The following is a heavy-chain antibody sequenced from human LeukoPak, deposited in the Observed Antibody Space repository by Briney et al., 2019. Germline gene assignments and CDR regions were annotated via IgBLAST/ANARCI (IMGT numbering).Heavy chain of an antibody. CDR1: GYTFTSYY. CDR3: ARATYYDILTGYSSDAFDI. D-gene: IGHD3-9*01. J-gene: IGHJ3*02. Sequence: ASVKVSCKASGYTFTSYYMHWVRQAPGQGLEWMGIINPSGGSTGYAQKFQGRVTMTRDTSTSTVYMELSSLRSEDTAVYYCARATYYDILTGYSSDAFDIWGQGTMVTVSS. CDR2: INPSGGST. V-gene: IGHV1-46*01.